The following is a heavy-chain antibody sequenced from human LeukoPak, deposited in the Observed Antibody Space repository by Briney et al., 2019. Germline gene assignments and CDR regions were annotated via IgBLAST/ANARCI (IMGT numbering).Heavy chain of an antibody. CDR3: AKDPGQIRSFDY. J-gene: IGHJ4*02. CDR1: GFSFSNYA. V-gene: IGHV3-23*01. Sequence: GGSLRLSCAASGFSFSNYAMSWVRQAPGKGLEWVSTISGSGSSTYYADSVEGRFTISRDNSKNTLYLQMNSLRAEDTAVYFCAKDPGQIRSFDYWGQGTLVTVSS. D-gene: IGHD1-14*01. CDR2: ISGSGSST.